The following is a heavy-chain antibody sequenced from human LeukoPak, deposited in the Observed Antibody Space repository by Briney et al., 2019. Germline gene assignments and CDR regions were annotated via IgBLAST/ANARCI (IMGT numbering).Heavy chain of an antibody. CDR3: AKRPSTLWFGELLYDYFDY. D-gene: IGHD3-10*01. V-gene: IGHV3-30*18. J-gene: IGHJ4*02. Sequence: GRSLRLSCAASGFTFSSYGMHWVRQAPGKGLEWVAVISYDGSNKYYADSVKGRFTISRDNSKNTLYLQMNRLRAEDTAVYYCAKRPSTLWFGELLYDYFDYWGQGTLVTVSS. CDR2: ISYDGSNK. CDR1: GFTFSSYG.